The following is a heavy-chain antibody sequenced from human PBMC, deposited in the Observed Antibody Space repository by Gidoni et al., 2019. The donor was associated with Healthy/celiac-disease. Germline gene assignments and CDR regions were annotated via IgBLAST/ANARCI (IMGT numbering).Heavy chain of an antibody. CDR3: ARVIAAADDAFDI. J-gene: IGHJ3*02. CDR2: IYYSGST. CDR1: GVSSSRYS. D-gene: IGHD6-13*01. V-gene: IGHV4-59*01. Sequence: QVQLQVSGPGLVKPSETLSLTFTVPGVSSSRYSWRWLRPPPGKGLEWIGYIYYSGSTNYNPSLKGRVTISVDTSKNQFTLKLSSVTAADTAVYYCARVIAAADDAFDIWGQGTMVTVSS.